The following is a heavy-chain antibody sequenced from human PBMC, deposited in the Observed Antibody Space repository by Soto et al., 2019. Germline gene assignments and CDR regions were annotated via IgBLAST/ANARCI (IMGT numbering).Heavy chain of an antibody. J-gene: IGHJ4*01. V-gene: IGHV3-7*01. Sequence: PGCSMELSCAACGLRLWSYGVGVVRQVPGKGLEWLGTIKRDSTEKKYVASVKGRFTMSRDNAQNSLYLQMDSLRAEDTAVYYCARDSGYGSGGSVNHYLDYWGQGTLVTVSS. CDR2: IKRDSTEK. CDR1: GLRLWSYG. D-gene: IGHD3-10*01. CDR3: ARDSGYGSGGSVNHYLDY.